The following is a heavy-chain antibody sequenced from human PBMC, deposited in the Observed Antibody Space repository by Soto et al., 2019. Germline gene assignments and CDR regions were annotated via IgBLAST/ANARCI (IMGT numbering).Heavy chain of an antibody. CDR3: AKRSSSSTFDY. CDR2: ISGSDDST. D-gene: IGHD6-6*01. Sequence: EVQLLESGGGLVQPGESLRLSCAASGFTFSSYAMRCVRQAPGKGLEWVSVISGSDDSTYYADSVKGRFTISRDNSKNTLYLQMNSLTAEHTAVYYCAKRSSSSTFDYWGQATLVTVSS. V-gene: IGHV3-23*01. CDR1: GFTFSSYA. J-gene: IGHJ4*02.